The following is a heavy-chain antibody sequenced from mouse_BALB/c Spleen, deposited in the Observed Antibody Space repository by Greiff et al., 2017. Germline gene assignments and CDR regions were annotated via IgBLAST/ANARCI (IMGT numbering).Heavy chain of an antibody. V-gene: IGHV7-3*02. D-gene: IGHD1-1*01. CDR2: IRNKANGYTT. Sequence: EVKLMESGGGLVQPGGSLRLSCAPSGFTFTDYYMSWVRQPPGKALEWLGFIRNKANGYTTEYSASVKGRFTISRDNSQSILYLQMNTLRAEDSATYYCARDKEYYGSSYGYFDVWGAGTTVTVSS. J-gene: IGHJ1*01. CDR1: GFTFTDYY. CDR3: ARDKEYYGSSYGYFDV.